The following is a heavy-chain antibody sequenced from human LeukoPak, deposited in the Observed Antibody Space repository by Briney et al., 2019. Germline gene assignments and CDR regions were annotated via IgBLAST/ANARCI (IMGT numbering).Heavy chain of an antibody. Sequence: GGSLRLSCAASGFTFSSSWMHWVRQAPGKGLVWVSRISSDGRGTNYADSGKGRFTISRDNAKNMLYLQMNSLRAEDTAVYYCARDSGYSTSTTYYWGQGTLVTVSS. J-gene: IGHJ4*02. CDR3: ARDSGYSTSTTYY. V-gene: IGHV3-74*01. CDR1: GFTFSSSW. D-gene: IGHD6-13*01. CDR2: ISSDGRGT.